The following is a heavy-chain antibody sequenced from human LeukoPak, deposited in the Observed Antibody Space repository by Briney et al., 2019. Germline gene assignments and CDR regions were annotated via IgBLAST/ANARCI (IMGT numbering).Heavy chain of an antibody. Sequence: GGSLRLSCAASGFTFSSYWMSWVRQAPGKGLEWVANIKQDGSEKYYVDSVKGRFTISRDNAKNSLYLQMNSLRAEDTAVYYCARFPPGYDILTGSTLGVDPWGQGTLVTVSS. J-gene: IGHJ5*02. CDR2: IKQDGSEK. CDR1: GFTFSSYW. CDR3: ARFPPGYDILTGSTLGVDP. D-gene: IGHD3-9*01. V-gene: IGHV3-7*03.